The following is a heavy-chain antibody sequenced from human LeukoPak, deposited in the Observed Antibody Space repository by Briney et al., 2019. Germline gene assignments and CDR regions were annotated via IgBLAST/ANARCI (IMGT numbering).Heavy chain of an antibody. CDR1: GGSFSGYY. D-gene: IGHD3-10*01. J-gene: IGHJ4*02. CDR3: ARLRVLLWFGESKPQFDY. V-gene: IGHV4-34*01. CDR2: INHSGST. Sequence: SETLSLTCAVYGGSFSGYYWSWIRQPPGKGLEWIGEINHSGSTNYNPSLKSRVTISVDTSKNQFSLKLSSVTAADTAVYYCARLRVLLWFGESKPQFDYWGQGTLVTVSS.